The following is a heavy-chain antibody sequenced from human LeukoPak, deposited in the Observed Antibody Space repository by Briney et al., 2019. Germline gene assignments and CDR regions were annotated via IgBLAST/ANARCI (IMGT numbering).Heavy chain of an antibody. CDR3: ARWYYIGPPYYFDY. Sequence: PSETLSLTCAVYGGSFSGYYWSWIRQPPGKGLEWIGEINHSGSTNYNPSLKSRVTISVDTSKNQFSLKLSSVTAADTAVYYCARWYYIGPPYYFDYWGQGTLVTVSS. CDR2: INHSGST. D-gene: IGHD3-10*01. V-gene: IGHV4-34*01. J-gene: IGHJ4*02. CDR1: GGSFSGYY.